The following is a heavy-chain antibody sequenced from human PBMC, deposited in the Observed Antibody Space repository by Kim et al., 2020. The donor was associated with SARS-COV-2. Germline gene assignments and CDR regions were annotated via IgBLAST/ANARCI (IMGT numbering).Heavy chain of an antibody. CDR1: GFTFSDYG. V-gene: IGHV3-30*18. Sequence: GGSLRLSCAGFGFTFSDYGMHWVRQAPGKGLEWVAVIKYDGSYKYYAESVKDRFTVSRDNSKNTLYLQMNSLRPEDTAVYYCAKPIPRYNYGPWGDWGQGTLVTVSS. CDR3: AKPIPRYNYGPWGD. CDR2: IKYDGSYK. D-gene: IGHD3-16*01. J-gene: IGHJ4*02.